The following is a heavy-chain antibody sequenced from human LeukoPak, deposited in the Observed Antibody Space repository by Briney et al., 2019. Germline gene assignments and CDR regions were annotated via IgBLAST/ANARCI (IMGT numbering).Heavy chain of an antibody. J-gene: IGHJ4*02. CDR2: IYYSDST. V-gene: IGHV4-59*08. CDR1: GGSISSYY. Sequence: SETLSLTCTVSGGSISSYYWSWIRQPPGKGLEWIGSIYYSDSTNYNPSLMSRVTISVDTSKNQFSLKLSSVTAADTAVYCCARRSCSGGRCYYAYWGQGTLVTVSS. D-gene: IGHD2-15*01. CDR3: ARRSCSGGRCYYAY.